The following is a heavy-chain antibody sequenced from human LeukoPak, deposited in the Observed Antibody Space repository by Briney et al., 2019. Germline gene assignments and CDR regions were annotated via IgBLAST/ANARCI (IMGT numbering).Heavy chain of an antibody. D-gene: IGHD3-22*01. Sequence: ASVKVSCKASGYTFTGYYMHWVRQAPGQGLEWMGWINPNSGGTNYAQKFQGRVTMTRDTSISTAYMELSRLRSDDTAVYYCASHLGCYDSSGYAGDYWGQGTLVTVSS. CDR2: INPNSGGT. CDR3: ASHLGCYDSSGYAGDY. V-gene: IGHV1-2*02. J-gene: IGHJ4*02. CDR1: GYTFTGYY.